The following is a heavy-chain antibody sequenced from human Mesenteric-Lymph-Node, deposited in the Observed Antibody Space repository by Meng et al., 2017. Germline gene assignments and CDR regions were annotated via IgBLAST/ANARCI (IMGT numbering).Heavy chain of an antibody. CDR2: IFPGDSDT. CDR3: ARNPSYFDD. V-gene: IGHV5-51*01. CDR1: GYSFTNYW. J-gene: IGHJ4*02. Sequence: GESLKISCKGSGYSFTNYWIAWVRQMPGKGLEWMGIIFPGDSDTRYSPSFQGQVTISADKSISTAYLQWSSLQASDTAIYYCARNPSYFDDWGQGTLVTVSS.